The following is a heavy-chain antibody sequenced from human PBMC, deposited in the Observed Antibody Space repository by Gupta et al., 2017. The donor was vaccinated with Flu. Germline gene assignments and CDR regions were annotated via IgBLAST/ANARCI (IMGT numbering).Heavy chain of an antibody. CDR2: IWYDGSNK. D-gene: IGHD4-17*01. CDR3: ARGRNTVTIPAWYFDL. V-gene: IGHV3-33*01. Sequence: QVQLVESGGGVVQPGRSLRLSCAASVFNFSSYGMHWVRQAPGKGLEWVAVIWYDGSNKYYADSVKGRFTISRDNSKNTLYLQMNSLRAEDTAVYYCARGRNTVTIPAWYFDLWGRGTLVTVSS. J-gene: IGHJ2*01. CDR1: VFNFSSYG.